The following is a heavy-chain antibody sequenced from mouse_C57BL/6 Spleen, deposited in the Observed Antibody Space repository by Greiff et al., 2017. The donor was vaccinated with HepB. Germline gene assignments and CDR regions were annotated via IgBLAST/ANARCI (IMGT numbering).Heavy chain of an antibody. V-gene: IGHV1-15*01. Sequence: VQLQQSGAELVRPGASVTLSCKASGYTFTDYEMHWVKQTPVHGLEWIGAIDPETGGTAYNQKFKGKAILTADKSSSTAYMELLSLTSEDSAVYYCTRYYGSSGFAYWGQGTLVTVSA. CDR1: GYTFTDYE. J-gene: IGHJ3*01. CDR3: TRYYGSSGFAY. D-gene: IGHD1-1*01. CDR2: IDPETGGT.